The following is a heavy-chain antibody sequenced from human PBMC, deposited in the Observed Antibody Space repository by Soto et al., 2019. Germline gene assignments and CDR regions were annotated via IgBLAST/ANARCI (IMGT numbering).Heavy chain of an antibody. D-gene: IGHD3-22*01. CDR1: GFTFDDYA. J-gene: IGHJ4*02. CDR3: AKVTDPSPYDSSGYYFDFDY. Sequence: EVQLVESGGGLVQPGRSLRLSCAASGFTFDDYAMHWVRQAPGKGLEWVSGISWNSGSIGYADSVKGRFTISRDNAKNSLYLQMNSLRAEDTALYYCAKVTDPSPYDSSGYYFDFDYWGQGTLVTVSS. CDR2: ISWNSGSI. V-gene: IGHV3-9*01.